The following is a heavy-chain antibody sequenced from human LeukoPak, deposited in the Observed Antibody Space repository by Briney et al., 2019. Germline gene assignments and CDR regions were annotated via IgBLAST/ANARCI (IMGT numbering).Heavy chain of an antibody. CDR1: GFTFSSYG. D-gene: IGHD2-15*01. J-gene: IGHJ6*02. CDR2: IWYDGSNK. Sequence: GRSLRLSCAASGFTFSSYGMHWVRQAPGKGLEWVAVIWYDGSNKYYADSVKGRFTISRDNSKNTLYLQMNSLRAEDTAVYYCARELCSGGSCYSYYYYYGMDVWGQGTTVTVSS. V-gene: IGHV3-33*01. CDR3: ARELCSGGSCYSYYYYYGMDV.